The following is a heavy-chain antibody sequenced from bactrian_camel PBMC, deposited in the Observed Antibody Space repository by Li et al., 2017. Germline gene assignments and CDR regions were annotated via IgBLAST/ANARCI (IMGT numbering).Heavy chain of an antibody. CDR2: ITRASSI. Sequence: VQLVESGGGSVQAGGSLRLSCVVTRGGFSDKCLGWFRQRPGEEREGVAGITRASSISYADSVKGRFTISQDNAKNTLYLQMNSLKPEDSAMYYCAAASKERWVRGSIEWGCAFGSWGQGTQVTVS. CDR3: AAASKERWVRGSIEWGCAFGS. J-gene: IGHJ4*01. V-gene: IGHV3S53*01. CDR1: RGGFSDKC. D-gene: IGHD3*01.